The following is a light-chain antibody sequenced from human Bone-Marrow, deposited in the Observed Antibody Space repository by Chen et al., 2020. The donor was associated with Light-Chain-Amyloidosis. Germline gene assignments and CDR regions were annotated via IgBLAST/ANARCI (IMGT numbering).Light chain of an antibody. J-gene: IGLJ2*01. Sequence: QSALTQPPPVSGSPGQSVTISCTGTSGHVVGYDVVSWYKQDPVKAPKLIIDDVSKRPSGVPDRFSGSKSGNTASLTISGLQAADEADYYCCSTAGRSTLVFGGGTTLTVL. CDR1: SGHVVGYDV. CDR3: CSTAGRSTLV. V-gene: IGLV2-11*02. CDR2: DVS.